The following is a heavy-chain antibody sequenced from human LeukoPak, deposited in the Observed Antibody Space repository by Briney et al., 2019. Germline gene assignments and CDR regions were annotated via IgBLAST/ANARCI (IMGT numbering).Heavy chain of an antibody. CDR2: INHSGST. V-gene: IGHV4-34*01. Sequence: SETLSLPCAVYGGSFSGYYWSWIRQPPGKGLEWIGEINHSGSTNYNPSLKSRVTISVDTSKNQFSLKLSSVTAADTAVYYCARGLGYGSVYYYYGMDVWGQGTTVTVSS. D-gene: IGHD3-10*01. CDR3: ARGLGYGSVYYYYGMDV. J-gene: IGHJ6*02. CDR1: GGSFSGYY.